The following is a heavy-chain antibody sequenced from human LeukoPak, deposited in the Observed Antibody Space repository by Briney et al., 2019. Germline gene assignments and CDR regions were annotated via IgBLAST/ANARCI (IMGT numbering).Heavy chain of an antibody. CDR2: ISSSSSYI. Sequence: PGGSLRLSCAASGFTFSSYSMNWVRQAPGKGLEWVSSISSSSSYIYYADSVKGRFTISRDNARNSLYLQMNSLRAEDTAVYYCARESAGTISLVDFDYWGQGTLVTVSS. CDR3: ARESAGTISLVDFDY. J-gene: IGHJ4*02. CDR1: GFTFSSYS. D-gene: IGHD1-7*01. V-gene: IGHV3-21*01.